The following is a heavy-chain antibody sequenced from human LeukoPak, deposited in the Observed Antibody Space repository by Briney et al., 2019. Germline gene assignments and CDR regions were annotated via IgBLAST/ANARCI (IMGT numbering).Heavy chain of an antibody. CDR3: ARPLVRGVIVLSFDY. Sequence: PGASLRLSCAASGFTFSRFWMSWVRQAPGKGLEWVANINQDGSEKHYVDSVKGRFTISRDNAKNSLYLQMNSLRAEDTAVYYCARPLVRGVIVLSFDYWGQGTLLTVSS. CDR1: GFTFSRFW. V-gene: IGHV3-7*01. CDR2: INQDGSEK. D-gene: IGHD3-10*01. J-gene: IGHJ4*02.